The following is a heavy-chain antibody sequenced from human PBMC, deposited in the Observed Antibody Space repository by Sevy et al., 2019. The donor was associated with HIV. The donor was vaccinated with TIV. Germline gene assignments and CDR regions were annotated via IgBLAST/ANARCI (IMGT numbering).Heavy chain of an antibody. J-gene: IGHJ4*02. V-gene: IGHV3-21*04. CDR1: GFTFSSYS. Sequence: GGSLRLSCAASGFTFSSYSMNWVRQAPGKGLEWISAISSSSSYIYYADSVKGRFTISRDNAKNSLYLQMNSLRAEDTGLNYCASGGRDFWSGYPDYWGQGTLVTVSS. D-gene: IGHD3-3*01. CDR3: ASGGRDFWSGYPDY. CDR2: ISSSSSYI.